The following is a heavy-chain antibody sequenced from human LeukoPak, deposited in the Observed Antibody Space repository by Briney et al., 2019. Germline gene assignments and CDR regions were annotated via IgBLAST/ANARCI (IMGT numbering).Heavy chain of an antibody. Sequence: GGSLRLSCAASGFTFSSYAMSWVRQAPGKGLESVSAISGSGGSTYYADSVKGRFTISRNNSKNTLYLQMNSLRAEDTAVYYCAEDIIGATRFDYWGQGTLVTVSS. CDR1: GFTFSSYA. V-gene: IGHV3-23*01. J-gene: IGHJ4*02. D-gene: IGHD1-26*01. CDR3: AEDIIGATRFDY. CDR2: ISGSGGST.